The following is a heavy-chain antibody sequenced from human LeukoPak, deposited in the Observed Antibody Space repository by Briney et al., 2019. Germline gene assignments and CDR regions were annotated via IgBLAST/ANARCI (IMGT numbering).Heavy chain of an antibody. V-gene: IGHV1-69*13. D-gene: IGHD6-6*01. CDR1: GGTFSSYA. Sequence: GASVKVSCKASGGTFSSYAISWVRQAPGQGLEWMGGIIPIFGTANYAQKFQGRVTITADESTSTAYMELSSLRSEDTAVYYCALPGSSQSIDDAFDIWGQGTMVTVSS. CDR3: ALPGSSQSIDDAFDI. CDR2: IIPIFGTA. J-gene: IGHJ3*02.